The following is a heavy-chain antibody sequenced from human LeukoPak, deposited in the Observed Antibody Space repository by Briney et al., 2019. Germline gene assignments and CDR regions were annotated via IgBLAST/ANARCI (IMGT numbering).Heavy chain of an antibody. CDR3: ARQFGYYDSSGYTSYFDY. CDR1: GGSISSYY. D-gene: IGHD3-22*01. CDR2: IYYSGST. V-gene: IGHV4-59*01. J-gene: IGHJ4*02. Sequence: SETLSLTCTVSGGSISSYYWSWVRQPPEKGLEWIGYIYYSGSTNYDPSLKSRVTISVDTSKNQFSLRLSSVTAADTAVYYCARQFGYYDSSGYTSYFDYWGQGTPVTVSS.